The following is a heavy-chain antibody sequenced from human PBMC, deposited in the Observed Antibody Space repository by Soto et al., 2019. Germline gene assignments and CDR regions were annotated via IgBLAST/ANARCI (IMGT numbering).Heavy chain of an antibody. D-gene: IGHD1-26*01. CDR1: GGSISSYY. V-gene: IGHV4-59*08. CDR2: VHHSWGS. Sequence: QVQLQESGPGLVKPSETLSLSCTVSGGSISSYYWSWFRQSPGKRMEWIGYVHHSWGSSYNPSLQSRVAISLDTYKSQFSLKVTSVTATDTAVYYCARQVLGPLHGLVDVWGQGTTVTVSS. CDR3: ARQVLGPLHGLVDV. J-gene: IGHJ6*02.